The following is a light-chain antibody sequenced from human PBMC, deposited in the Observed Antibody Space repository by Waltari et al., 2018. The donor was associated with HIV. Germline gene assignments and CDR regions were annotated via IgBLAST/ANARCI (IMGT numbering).Light chain of an antibody. CDR2: DAS. V-gene: IGKV3-11*01. Sequence: PGERATLSCRASQSVSSNLAWYQQKPGQAPRLLIYDASSRATGIPARFSGSGSGTDFTLTISGLEPDDFAVYYCQQRSNWSWTFGQGTKVEIK. J-gene: IGKJ1*01. CDR3: QQRSNWSWT. CDR1: QSVSSN.